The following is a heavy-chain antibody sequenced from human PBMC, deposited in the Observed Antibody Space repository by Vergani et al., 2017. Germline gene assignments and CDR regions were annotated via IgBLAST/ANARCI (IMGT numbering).Heavy chain of an antibody. V-gene: IGHV1-8*01. CDR2: MNPNSGNT. CDR1: GYTFTSYD. D-gene: IGHD5-24*01. J-gene: IGHJ6*03. CDR3: ARANYRPGYYYYYMDV. Sequence: QVQLVQSGAEVKKPGASVKVSCKASGYTFTSYDINWVRQATGQGLEWMGWMNPNSGNTGYAQKFQGRVTMTRNTSISTAYMELSSLRSEDTAVYYCARANYRPGYYYYYMDVWGKGTTVTVSS.